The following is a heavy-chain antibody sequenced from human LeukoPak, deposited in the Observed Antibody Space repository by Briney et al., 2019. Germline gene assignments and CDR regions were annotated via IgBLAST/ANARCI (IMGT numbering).Heavy chain of an antibody. Sequence: GGSLRLSCAASGFTFSSYAMSWVRQAPGKGLEWVSAISGSGGSTYYADSVKGRFTISRDNSKNTLYLQMNSPRAEDTAVYYCAKQVAVAGNPPYFDYWGQGTLVTVSS. CDR1: GFTFSSYA. D-gene: IGHD6-19*01. CDR3: AKQVAVAGNPPYFDY. J-gene: IGHJ4*02. CDR2: ISGSGGST. V-gene: IGHV3-23*01.